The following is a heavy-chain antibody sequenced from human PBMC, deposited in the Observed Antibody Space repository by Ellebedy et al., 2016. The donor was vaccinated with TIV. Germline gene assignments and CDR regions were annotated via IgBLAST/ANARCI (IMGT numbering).Heavy chain of an antibody. CDR1: GGSIISSTYY. J-gene: IGHJ5*02. Sequence: MPSETLSLTCTVSGGSIISSTYYWGWIRQPPVQGLEWIGTIYYRGRTYYNPSLKSRVTISVDTSKNQFSLKLSSVTAADTAVYYSARHGRYLAREDNWFDPWGQGTLVTVSS. CDR3: ARHGRYLAREDNWFDP. D-gene: IGHD1-26*01. CDR2: IYYRGRT. V-gene: IGHV4-39*01.